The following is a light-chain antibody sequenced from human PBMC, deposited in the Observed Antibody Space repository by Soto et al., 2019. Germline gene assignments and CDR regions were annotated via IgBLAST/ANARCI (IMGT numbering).Light chain of an antibody. CDR1: QGISSY. V-gene: IGKV1-8*01. CDR3: QQYYSYPRIT. J-gene: IGKJ5*01. CDR2: AAS. Sequence: IQMTHSPSSLSASVRDRVTITCXASQGISSYLAWYQQKPGKAPKLLIYAASTLQSGVPSRFSGSGSGTDFTLTISCLQSEDFATYYCQQYYSYPRITFGQGTRLAVK.